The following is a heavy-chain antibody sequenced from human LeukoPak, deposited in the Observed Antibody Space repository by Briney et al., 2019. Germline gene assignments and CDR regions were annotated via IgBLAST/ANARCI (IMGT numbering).Heavy chain of an antibody. CDR2: IKSKRDGGTT. Sequence: GGSLRLSCAASGFTFDDYGMSWFRQAPGRGLEWVGRIKSKRDGGTTDYAAPGKGRFTISRDDSENTLYLQMNSLKTEDTAVYYCTADVPNDDGDYVPIDYWGQGTLVTVSS. V-gene: IGHV3-15*01. CDR3: TADVPNDDGDYVPIDY. CDR1: GFTFDDYG. D-gene: IGHD4-17*01. J-gene: IGHJ4*02.